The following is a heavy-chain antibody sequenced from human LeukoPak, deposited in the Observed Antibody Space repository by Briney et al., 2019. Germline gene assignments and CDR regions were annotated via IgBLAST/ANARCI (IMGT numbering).Heavy chain of an antibody. CDR3: ARVRSYYDSSGRTDY. CDR1: GGSISSSSYY. CDR2: INHSGST. Sequence: PSETLSLTCTVPGGSISSSSYYWGWIRQPPGKGLEWIGEINHSGSTNYNPSLKSRVTISVDTSKNQFSLKLSSVTAADTAVYYCARVRSYYDSSGRTDYWGQGTLATVSS. J-gene: IGHJ4*02. V-gene: IGHV4-39*07. D-gene: IGHD3-22*01.